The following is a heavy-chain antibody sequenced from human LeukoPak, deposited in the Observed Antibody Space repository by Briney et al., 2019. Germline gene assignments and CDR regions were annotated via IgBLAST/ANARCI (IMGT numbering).Heavy chain of an antibody. J-gene: IGHJ4*02. V-gene: IGHV4-38-2*02. CDR3: ASLQPLAWYTAMGYTFDY. D-gene: IGHD5-18*01. CDR1: GYSISSGYY. Sequence: PSETLSLTCTVSGYSISSGYYWGWIRQPPGKGLEWIGSIYHSGSTYYNPSLKSRVTISVDTSKNQFSLKLSSVTAADTAVYYCASLQPLAWYTAMGYTFDYWGQGTLVTVSS. CDR2: IYHSGST.